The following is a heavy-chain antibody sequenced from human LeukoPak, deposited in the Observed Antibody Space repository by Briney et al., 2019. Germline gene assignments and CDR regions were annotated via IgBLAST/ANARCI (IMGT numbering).Heavy chain of an antibody. CDR3: ARDRRGPVSRDCSSSSCYRPNWFDP. V-gene: IGHV1-2*02. Sequence: ASVKVSCKASGYTFTGYYMHWVRQAPGQGLEWMGWINPNSGGTNYAQKFQGRVTMTRDASISTAYMELSRLRSDDTAVYYCARDRRGPVSRDCSSSSCYRPNWFDPWGQGTRVTVSS. CDR2: INPNSGGT. CDR1: GYTFTGYY. D-gene: IGHD2-2*01. J-gene: IGHJ5*02.